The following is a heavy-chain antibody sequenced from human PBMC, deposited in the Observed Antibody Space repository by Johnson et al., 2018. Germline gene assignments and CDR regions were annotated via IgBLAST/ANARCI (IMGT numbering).Heavy chain of an antibody. Sequence: VQLVQSGGGLVKXGGSLRLSCAASAFITNTWMNWVRQAPGKGLEWVGRIKSKADGGTTDYAAPVKGRFTLSRDDSKNTVYLQMKSLETEDTAVYYCTTRGVDIWGQGTMVTVSS. V-gene: IGHV3-15*07. CDR1: AFITNTW. CDR2: IKSKADGGTT. J-gene: IGHJ3*02. CDR3: TTRGVDI. D-gene: IGHD3-16*01.